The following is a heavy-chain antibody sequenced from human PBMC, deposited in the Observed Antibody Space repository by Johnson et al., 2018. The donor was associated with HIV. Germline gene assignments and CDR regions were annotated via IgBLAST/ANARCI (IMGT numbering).Heavy chain of an antibody. J-gene: IGHJ3*02. CDR2: INSDGSST. CDR3: ARDSQHYYDSSGYFLGNAFNI. V-gene: IGHV3-9*01. Sequence: VQVVESGGGLVQPGRSLRLSCAASGFSFDDYAMHWVRQAPGKGLEWVSGINSDGSSTGYADSVKGRFTISRDNAKNSLYLQMNSLRAEDTALYYCARDSQHYYDSSGYFLGNAFNIWGQGTMVSVSS. CDR1: GFSFDDYA. D-gene: IGHD3-22*01.